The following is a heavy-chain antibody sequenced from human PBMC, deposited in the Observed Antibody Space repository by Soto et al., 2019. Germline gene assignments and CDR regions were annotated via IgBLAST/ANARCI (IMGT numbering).Heavy chain of an antibody. V-gene: IGHV4-30-4*01. CDR3: ARALLEYNYYGVDV. CDR1: GGSINSGDYY. Sequence: SETLSLTCTVSGGSINSGDYYWTWIRQPPGKGLEWIGYIYHSGSTYYNPSLKSRLTIPLDINKNEFSLKLSSVTAADTAVYYCARALLEYNYYGVDVWGQGTTVTVSS. J-gene: IGHJ6*02. CDR2: IYHSGST.